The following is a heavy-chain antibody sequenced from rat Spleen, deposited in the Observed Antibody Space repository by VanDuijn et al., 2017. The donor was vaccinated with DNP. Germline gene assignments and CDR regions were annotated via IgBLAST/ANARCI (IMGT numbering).Heavy chain of an antibody. J-gene: IGHJ4*01. CDR1: GFSLTDYS. CDR2: MWYDGDT. V-gene: IGHV2-63*01. CDR3: ARTTRPSAMDA. Sequence: QVQLKESGPGLVQPSQTLSLTCTVSGFSLTDYSVHWVRQSPGKGLEWMGRMWYDGDTAYNSALKSRLSISRDTSKNQVFLKMNSLQTDDTGTYYCARTTRPSAMDAWGQGTSVAVSS. D-gene: IGHD1-4*01.